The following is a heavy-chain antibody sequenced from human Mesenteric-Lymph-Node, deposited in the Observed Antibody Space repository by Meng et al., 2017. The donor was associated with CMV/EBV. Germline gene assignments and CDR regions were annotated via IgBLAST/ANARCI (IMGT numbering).Heavy chain of an antibody. CDR3: ARVGAYYDFWRGYGYFDY. CDR2: IYYSGTT. D-gene: IGHD3-3*01. J-gene: IGHJ4*02. CDR1: GYSIGSDYY. Sequence: SETLSLTCSVSGYSIGSDYYWGWIRQTPGKGLEWIGSIYYSGTTYYNPSLKSRVTISVDTSKNQFSLRLSSVTAADTAVYYCARVGAYYDFWRGYGYFDYWGQGTLVTVSS. V-gene: IGHV4-38-2*02.